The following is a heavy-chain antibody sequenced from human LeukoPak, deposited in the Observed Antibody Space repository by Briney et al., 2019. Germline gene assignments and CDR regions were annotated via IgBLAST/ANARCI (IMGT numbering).Heavy chain of an antibody. V-gene: IGHV5-51*01. D-gene: IGHD3-10*01. CDR2: IYPGDSDT. CDR3: ARVRTMVRGVIVLNWFDP. CDR1: GYSFTSYW. Sequence: GESLKISCKGSGYSFTSYWIGWVRQMPGKGLEWMGIIYPGDSDTRYSPSFQGQVTISADKSISTAYLQWSSLKASDTAMYYCARVRTMVRGVIVLNWFDPWGQGTLVTVSS. J-gene: IGHJ5*02.